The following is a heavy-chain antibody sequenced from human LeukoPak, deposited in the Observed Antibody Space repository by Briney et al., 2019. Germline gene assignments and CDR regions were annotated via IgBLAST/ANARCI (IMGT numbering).Heavy chain of an antibody. CDR1: GFTLRNYN. Sequence: GGSLRLSCAASGFTLRNYNMNWVRQAPGKGLEWVSYISSSNNYIYYADSVKGRFTISRDNAKNSLYLQMNSLRAEDTAVYYCARRSPNYYFDYWGQGTPVTVSS. CDR2: ISSSNNYI. V-gene: IGHV3-21*01. J-gene: IGHJ4*02. CDR3: ARRSPNYYFDY.